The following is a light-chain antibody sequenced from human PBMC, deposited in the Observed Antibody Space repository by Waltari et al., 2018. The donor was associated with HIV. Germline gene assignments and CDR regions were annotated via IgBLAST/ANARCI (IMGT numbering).Light chain of an antibody. CDR1: DPDLAISTY. CDR2: NTN. CDR3: SSYVSGGSLL. J-gene: IGLJ3*02. Sequence: QSALPQPASVSGSLGPSLTIPCPGTDPDLAISTYISFSIPPPDTAPHLFLWYHHPPDRAPRLVVFNTNSRPLGSPFRFSGSKSGKTASLTITGLQADDEGIYYCSSYVSGGSLLFGGGTRVTVL. V-gene: IGLV2-14*01.